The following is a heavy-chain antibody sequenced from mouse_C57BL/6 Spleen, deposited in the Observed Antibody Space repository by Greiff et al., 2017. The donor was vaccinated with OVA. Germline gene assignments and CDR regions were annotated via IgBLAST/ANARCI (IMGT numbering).Heavy chain of an antibody. CDR1: GFTFSDYY. Sequence: EVMLVESGGGLVQPGGSLKLSCAASGFTFSDYYMYWVRQTPEKRLEWVAYISNGGGSTYYPDTVKGRFTISRDNAKNTLYLQMSRLKSEDTAMYYCARHSKGYFDYWGQGTTLTVSS. CDR3: ARHSKGYFDY. CDR2: ISNGGGST. J-gene: IGHJ2*01. D-gene: IGHD2-5*01. V-gene: IGHV5-12*01.